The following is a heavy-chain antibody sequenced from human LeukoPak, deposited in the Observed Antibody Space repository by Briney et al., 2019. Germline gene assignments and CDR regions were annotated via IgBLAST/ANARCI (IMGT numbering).Heavy chain of an antibody. CDR2: INPNSGGT. CDR1: GYTFSGYY. CDR3: AKEYLRSGSYKYFDS. Sequence: GASVKVSCKASGYTFSGYYMHWVRQAPGQGLDWMGWINPNSGGTNYAQKFQGRVTMTRDTSISTAYMELSRLTSDDAAIYYCAKEYLRSGSYKYFDSWGRGTLVTVSS. V-gene: IGHV1-2*02. J-gene: IGHJ4*02. D-gene: IGHD1-26*01.